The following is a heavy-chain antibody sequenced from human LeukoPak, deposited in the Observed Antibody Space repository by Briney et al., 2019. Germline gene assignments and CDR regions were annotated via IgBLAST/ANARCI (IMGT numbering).Heavy chain of an antibody. CDR3: AKQHPNWFDP. CDR1: GFTFSSYA. Sequence: PGGSLTLSCAASGFTFSSYAMSWVRQAPGKGLEWVSAISGSGGSPYKADSVKGRFTISRNNCKNTLYLQKNSLRAEDTAVYYCAKQHPNWFDPGGQGTLVTVSS. J-gene: IGHJ5*02. V-gene: IGHV3-23*01. D-gene: IGHD6-13*01. CDR2: ISGSGGSP.